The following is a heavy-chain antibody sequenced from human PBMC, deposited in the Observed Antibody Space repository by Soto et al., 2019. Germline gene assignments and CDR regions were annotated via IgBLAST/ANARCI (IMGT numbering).Heavy chain of an antibody. CDR1: GGTFSSYA. CDR2: IIPIFGTA. J-gene: IGHJ6*02. Sequence: SVKVSCKASGGTFSSYAISWVRQAPGQGLEWMGGIIPIFGTANYEQKFQGRVTITADESTSTAYMELSSLRSEDTAVYYCAIYGDYPGYYGMEVWGQGTTVTVSS. CDR3: AIYGDYPGYYGMEV. D-gene: IGHD4-17*01. V-gene: IGHV1-69*13.